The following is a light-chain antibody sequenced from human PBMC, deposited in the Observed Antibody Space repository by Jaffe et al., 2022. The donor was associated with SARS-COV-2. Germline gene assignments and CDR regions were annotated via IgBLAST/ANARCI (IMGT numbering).Light chain of an antibody. J-gene: IGKJ1*01. V-gene: IGKV4-1*01. Sequence: DIVMTQSPDSLAVSLGERATINCKSSQSLLYNSNNKNYLAWYQQKPGQPPKLLIYWASTRESGVPDRFSGSGSGTDFTLTISSLQAEDVAVYYCQQYWATRTFGPGTKVEIK. CDR3: QQYWATRT. CDR2: WAS. CDR1: QSLLYNSNNKNY.